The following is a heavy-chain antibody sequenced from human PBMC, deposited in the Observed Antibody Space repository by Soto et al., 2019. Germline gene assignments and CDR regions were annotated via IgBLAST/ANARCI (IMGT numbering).Heavy chain of an antibody. Sequence: SSVKVSCKASGGTFSRYAVTWVRQAPGQGLEWMGGIIPVFGTTNYAQKFQGRVTITADESTSTADMQLSSLRSDDTAVYFCARVPYDSSGYYYPSSDSWGQGTLVTVSS. CDR3: ARVPYDSSGYYYPSSDS. CDR2: IIPVFGTT. D-gene: IGHD3-22*01. V-gene: IGHV1-69*13. CDR1: GGTFSRYA. J-gene: IGHJ4*02.